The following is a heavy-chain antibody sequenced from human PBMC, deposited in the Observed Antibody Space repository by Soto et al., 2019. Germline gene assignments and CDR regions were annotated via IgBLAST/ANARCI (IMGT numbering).Heavy chain of an antibody. Sequence: VQLVESGGTLVQPGGSLRLSCSASGFTFNTFAMHWVRQTPGKGLEFVSAISSNGGNTYYADSVKGRFAISRDNSKKTLYLQMNSLRAEDTAVYFCARAAQFNYGGNSGFDYWGQGTLVTVSS. CDR1: GFTFNTFA. V-gene: IGHV3-64*04. D-gene: IGHD4-17*01. CDR2: ISSNGGNT. J-gene: IGHJ4*02. CDR3: ARAAQFNYGGNSGFDY.